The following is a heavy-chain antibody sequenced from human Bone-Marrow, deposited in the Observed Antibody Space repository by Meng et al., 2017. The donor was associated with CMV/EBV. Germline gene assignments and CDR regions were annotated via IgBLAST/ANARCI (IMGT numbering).Heavy chain of an antibody. V-gene: IGHV1-46*01. CDR3: ARGDTIFGVVINLGYYYGMDV. D-gene: IGHD3-3*01. J-gene: IGHJ6*02. Sequence: ASVKVSCKASGYTFTTHYMHWVRQAPGQGLEWMGIINPSGGSTSYAQKFQGRVTMTRDTSTSTVYMEPSSLRSEDTAVYYCARGDTIFGVVINLGYYYGMDVWAQGTTATVSS. CDR2: INPSGGST. CDR1: GYTFTTHY.